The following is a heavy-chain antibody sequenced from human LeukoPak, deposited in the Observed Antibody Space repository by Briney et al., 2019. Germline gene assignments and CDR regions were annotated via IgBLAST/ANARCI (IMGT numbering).Heavy chain of an antibody. CDR1: GYSFTSYW. D-gene: IGHD6-13*01. J-gene: IGHJ6*02. CDR2: IYPGDSDT. V-gene: IGHV5-51*01. CDR3: ARAAYSSSWPSYYYYYGMDV. Sequence: GESLKISCKGPGYSFTSYWIGWVRQMPGKGLEWMGIIYPGDSDTRYSPSFQGQVTISADKSISTAYLQWSSLKASDTAMYYCARAAYSSSWPSYYYYYGMDVWGQGTTVTVSS.